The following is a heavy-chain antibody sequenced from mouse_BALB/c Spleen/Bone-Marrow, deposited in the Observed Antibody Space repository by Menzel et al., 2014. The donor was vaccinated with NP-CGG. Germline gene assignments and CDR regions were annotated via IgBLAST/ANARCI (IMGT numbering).Heavy chain of an antibody. V-gene: IGHV7-3*02. CDR3: ARYGYDYFDY. Sequence: EVQLVESGGGLVQPGGSLRLSCAPSGFTFTDYYMSWVRQPPGKALEWFGFIRNKANGYTTEYSASVKGRFTISRDNSQSILYLQMNTLRAEDSATYYCARYGYDYFDYWGQGTTLTVSS. CDR2: IRNKANGYTT. J-gene: IGHJ2*01. D-gene: IGHD2-2*01. CDR1: GFTFTDYY.